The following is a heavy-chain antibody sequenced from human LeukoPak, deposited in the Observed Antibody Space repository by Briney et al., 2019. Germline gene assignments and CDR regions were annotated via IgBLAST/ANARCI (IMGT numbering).Heavy chain of an antibody. D-gene: IGHD3-3*01. V-gene: IGHV3-23*01. CDR3: AKDIDFWSGRADAFDI. CDR1: GFTFSSYT. CDR2: IHGSNGRT. Sequence: GGSLRLSCAASGFTFSSYTLSWVRQAPGKGLEWVSTIHGSNGRTYYTDSVKGRFTISRDNSNDTLFLQMNNLRAEDTAVYYCAKDIDFWSGRADAFDIWGQGTMATVS. J-gene: IGHJ3*02.